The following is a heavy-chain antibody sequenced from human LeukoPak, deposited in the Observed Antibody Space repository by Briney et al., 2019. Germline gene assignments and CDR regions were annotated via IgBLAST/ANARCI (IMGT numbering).Heavy chain of an antibody. V-gene: IGHV1-2*02. CDR2: INPNSGDT. J-gene: IGHJ3*02. CDR1: GYTFTGYY. D-gene: IGHD1-26*01. CDR3: ARVGATTSLAFDI. Sequence: GAPVKVSCKASGYTFTGYYIHWVRLAPGQGLEWMGWINPNSGDTNYAQKFQGRVTMTRDTSISTVYMELSGLRSDETAVFYCARVGATTSLAFDIWGQGTMVTVSS.